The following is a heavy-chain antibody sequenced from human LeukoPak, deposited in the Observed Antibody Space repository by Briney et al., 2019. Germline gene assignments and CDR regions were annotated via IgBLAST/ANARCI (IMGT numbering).Heavy chain of an antibody. CDR1: GGSFSGYY. CDR3: ARGAYSGYDWGFDY. J-gene: IGHJ4*02. V-gene: IGHV4-59*01. D-gene: IGHD5-12*01. CDR2: IYYSGST. Sequence: SETLSLTCAVYGGSFSGYYWSWIRQPPGKGLEWIGYIYYSGSTNYNPSLKSQVTISVDTSKNQFSLKLSSVTAADTAVYYCARGAYSGYDWGFDYWGQGTLVTVSS.